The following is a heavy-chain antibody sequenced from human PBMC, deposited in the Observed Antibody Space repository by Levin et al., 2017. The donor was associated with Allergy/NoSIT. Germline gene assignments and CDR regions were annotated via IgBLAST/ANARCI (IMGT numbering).Heavy chain of an antibody. Sequence: SVKVSCKASGGTFSSYAISWVRQAPGQGLEWMGGIIPIFGTTNYAQKFQGRVTITADESTSTAYMELSSLRSEDTAVYYCARGEIQLWTQFDYWGQGTLVTVSS. CDR1: GGTFSSYA. V-gene: IGHV1-69*13. J-gene: IGHJ4*02. CDR2: IIPIFGTT. D-gene: IGHD5-18*01. CDR3: ARGEIQLWTQFDY.